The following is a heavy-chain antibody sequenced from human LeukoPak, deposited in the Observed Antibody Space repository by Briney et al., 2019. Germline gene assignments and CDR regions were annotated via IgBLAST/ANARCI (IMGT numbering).Heavy chain of an antibody. D-gene: IGHD1-26*01. CDR2: VYYSGST. J-gene: IGHJ2*01. Sequence: SETLSLTCPVSGGSISSDFWNWIRQPPGKGLEWIGSVYYSGSTNYNPSLKSRVTISLDTSKNKFSLQLRSATAADTAVYYCARRGANSGSYSHFDLWGRGTLVTVSS. CDR3: ARRGANSGSYSHFDL. V-gene: IGHV4-59*01. CDR1: GGSISSDF.